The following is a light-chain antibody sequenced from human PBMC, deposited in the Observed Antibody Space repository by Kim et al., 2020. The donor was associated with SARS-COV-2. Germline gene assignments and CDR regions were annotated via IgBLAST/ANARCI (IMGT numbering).Light chain of an antibody. CDR2: DVS. CDR1: SSDVGGYNY. V-gene: IGLV2-14*03. J-gene: IGLJ1*01. CDR3: SSYTSSSTLV. Sequence: GQSITISCTGTSSDVGGYNYVSWYQQHPGKAPKLMIYDVSNRPSWVSNRFSGSKSGNTASLTISGLQAEDEADYYCSSYTSSSTLVFGTGTKVTVL.